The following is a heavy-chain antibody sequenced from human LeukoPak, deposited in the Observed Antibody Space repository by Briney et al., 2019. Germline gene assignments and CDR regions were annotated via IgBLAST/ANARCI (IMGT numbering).Heavy chain of an antibody. Sequence: SETLSLTCTVSGGSVTSVGYYWSWIRQHPGKGLEWIGYVYYTGSTYYNPSLKSRVTISPDTSKNQFSLKVSSVTAADTAVYYCARISAGRYGMDVWGQGTTVTVSS. J-gene: IGHJ6*02. CDR1: GGSVTSVGYY. CDR2: VYYTGST. D-gene: IGHD6-6*01. CDR3: ARISAGRYGMDV. V-gene: IGHV4-31*03.